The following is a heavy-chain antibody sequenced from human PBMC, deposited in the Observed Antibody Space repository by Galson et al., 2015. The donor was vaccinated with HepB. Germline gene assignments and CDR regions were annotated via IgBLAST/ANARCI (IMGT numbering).Heavy chain of an antibody. CDR3: ARAPHYDFWTHYYYYMDV. Sequence: SLRLSCAASGFTFSSYSMNWVRQAPGKGLEWVSYISSSSSTIYYADSVKGRFTISRDNAKSSLYLQMNSLRAEDTAVYYCARAPHYDFWTHYYYYMDVWGKGTTVTVSS. J-gene: IGHJ6*03. D-gene: IGHD3-3*01. CDR2: ISSSSSTI. V-gene: IGHV3-48*01. CDR1: GFTFSSYS.